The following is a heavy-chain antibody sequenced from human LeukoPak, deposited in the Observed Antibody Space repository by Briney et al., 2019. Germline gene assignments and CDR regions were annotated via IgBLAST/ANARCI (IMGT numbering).Heavy chain of an antibody. J-gene: IGHJ5*02. V-gene: IGHV3-48*03. Sequence: GGSLRLSCAASGFTLSSYEMNWVHQAPGKGLEWVSYIGSGGTTIYYADSVKGRFTISRDNARNSLYLLMNSLRAEDTAVYYCAREVTSSEYNWFDPWGQGTLVTVSS. CDR1: GFTLSSYE. CDR3: AREVTSSEYNWFDP. CDR2: IGSGGTTI. D-gene: IGHD2-21*02.